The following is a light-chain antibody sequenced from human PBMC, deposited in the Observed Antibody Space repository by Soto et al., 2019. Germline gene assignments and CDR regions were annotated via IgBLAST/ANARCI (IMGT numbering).Light chain of an antibody. J-gene: IGKJ1*01. CDR2: GAS. V-gene: IGKV3-20*01. CDR1: EIVSDSQ. CDR3: QQYDTSPRT. Sequence: EIVLTHSPATLSLSPGERATLSCRTSEIVSDSQLAWYQQKPGQAPRLLIHGASTRAPGFPDRFSGSGSGTDFSLTINRLEPEDSAVYYCQQYDTSPRTFGQGTKVDI.